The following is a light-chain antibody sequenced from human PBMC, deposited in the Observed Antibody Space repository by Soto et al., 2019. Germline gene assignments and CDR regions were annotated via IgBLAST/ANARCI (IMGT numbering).Light chain of an antibody. CDR1: QSISSS. V-gene: IGKV1-39*01. CDR2: TAS. CDR3: QQSYSTPPDT. J-gene: IGKJ2*01. Sequence: DIQMTQSPSSLSASVGDRVTITCRASQSISSSLNWYQQKPGKAPKLLIYTASSLQSGVPSRFSGSGSGTDFTLTISNLQPEYFATYYCQQSYSTPPDTFGQGTKLEIK.